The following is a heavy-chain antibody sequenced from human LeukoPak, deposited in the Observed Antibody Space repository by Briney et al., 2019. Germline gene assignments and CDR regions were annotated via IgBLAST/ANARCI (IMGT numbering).Heavy chain of an antibody. Sequence: PSETLSLTCAVYGGSFSGHYWSWIRQPPGKGLEWIGEINHSGSTNYIPSLKSRVTISVDTSKNQFSLKLSSVTAADTAVYYCARGVGVYSNYPTYYYYYYVDVWGKGTTVTVSS. V-gene: IGHV4-34*01. D-gene: IGHD4-11*01. J-gene: IGHJ6*03. CDR2: INHSGST. CDR1: GGSFSGHY. CDR3: ARGVGVYSNYPTYYYYYYVDV.